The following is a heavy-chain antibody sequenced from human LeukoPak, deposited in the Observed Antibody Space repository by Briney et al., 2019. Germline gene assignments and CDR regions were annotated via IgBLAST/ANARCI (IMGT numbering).Heavy chain of an antibody. CDR1: GFTFSDYA. J-gene: IGHJ4*02. D-gene: IGHD6-19*01. V-gene: IGHV3-23*01. CDR3: AKDREWLVAYFDY. CDR2: ISGNGGKT. Sequence: PGGSLRLSCAASGFTFSDYAMSWVRQAPGKGLEWVSGISGNGGKTYYADSVEGRFTISRDNSKNMLYLQMNSLRAEDTAVYYCAKDREWLVAYFDYWGQGTLVTVSS.